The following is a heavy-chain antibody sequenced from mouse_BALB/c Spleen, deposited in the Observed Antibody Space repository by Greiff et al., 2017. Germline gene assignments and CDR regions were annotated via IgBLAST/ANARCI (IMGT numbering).Heavy chain of an antibody. Sequence: VKLMESGPGLVAPSQSLSITCTVSGFSLTSYGVHWVRQTPGKGLEWLGVIWAGGSTNYNSALMSRLSISKDNSKSQVFLKMNSLQTDDTAMYYCARVYRYAWYFDVWGAGTTVTVSS. J-gene: IGHJ1*01. CDR1: GFSLTSYG. V-gene: IGHV2-9*02. CDR3: ARVYRYAWYFDV. CDR2: IWAGGST. D-gene: IGHD2-14*01.